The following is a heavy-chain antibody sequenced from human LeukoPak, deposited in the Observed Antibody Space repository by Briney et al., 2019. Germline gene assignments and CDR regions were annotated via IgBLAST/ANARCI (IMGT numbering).Heavy chain of an antibody. Sequence: SETLSLTCAVYGGSFSGYYWSWIRQPPGKGLEWIGEINHSGSTNYNPSLKSRVTISVDTSKNQFSLKLSSVIAADTAVYYCARGWEAARSNFGYWGQGTLVTVSS. V-gene: IGHV4-34*01. CDR3: ARGWEAARSNFGY. CDR2: INHSGST. D-gene: IGHD1-26*01. J-gene: IGHJ4*02. CDR1: GGSFSGYY.